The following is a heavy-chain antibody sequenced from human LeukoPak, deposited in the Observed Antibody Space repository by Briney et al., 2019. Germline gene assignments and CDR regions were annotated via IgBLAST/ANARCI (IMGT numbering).Heavy chain of an antibody. D-gene: IGHD3-16*01. Sequence: SETLSLTCTISGSSITSVSHSWGWIRQPPGKGLEWIGDIYYTGSTYYSPSLRSRVNMSVHTSENQFSLRLNSVTAVDTAVYYCARRWGNIVGVTYEYWGQGTLVTVSS. CDR2: IYYTGST. CDR3: ARRWGNIVGVTYEY. J-gene: IGHJ4*02. CDR1: GSSITSVSHS. V-gene: IGHV4-39*01.